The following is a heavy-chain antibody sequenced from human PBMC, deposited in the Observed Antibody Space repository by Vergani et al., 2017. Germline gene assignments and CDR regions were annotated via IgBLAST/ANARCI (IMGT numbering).Heavy chain of an antibody. V-gene: IGHV4-34*01. J-gene: IGHJ4*02. CDR1: GGSFSGYY. Sequence: QVQLQQWGAGLLKPSETLSLTCAVYGGSFSGYYWSWIRQPPGKGLEWIGEINHSGRTNYNPSLKSRVTISVDTSKNQFSLKLSSVTAADTAVYYCARMGGYDEGDAFRIGYFDSWGPGILVTVSS. CDR3: ARMGGYDEGDAFRIGYFDS. D-gene: IGHD3-22*01. CDR2: INHSGRT.